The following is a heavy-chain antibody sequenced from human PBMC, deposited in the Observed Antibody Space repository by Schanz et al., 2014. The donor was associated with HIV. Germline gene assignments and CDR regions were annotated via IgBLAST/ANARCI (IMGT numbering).Heavy chain of an antibody. V-gene: IGHV3-7*01. Sequence: EVQLVQSGGGLVQPGGSLRLSCAASGFTFSRYRMNWVRQAPGKGLEWVANIKQDGSEKHYVDSVKGRFTISRDNANNALSLQMNSLRAEDTAVYFCARGSWYSGGWYDDYNYYDVDVWGQGTTVIVSS. J-gene: IGHJ6*02. D-gene: IGHD6-19*01. CDR2: IKQDGSEK. CDR3: ARGSWYSGGWYDDYNYYDVDV. CDR1: GFTFSRYR.